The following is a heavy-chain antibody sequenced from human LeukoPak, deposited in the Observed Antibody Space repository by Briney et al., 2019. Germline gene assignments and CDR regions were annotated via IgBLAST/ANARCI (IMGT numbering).Heavy chain of an antibody. J-gene: IGHJ6*03. CDR3: ARDRKEGATPYYYYYYMDV. CDR2: IYHSGST. CDR1: GGSISSSNW. V-gene: IGHV4-4*02. D-gene: IGHD1-26*01. Sequence: SETLSLTCAVSGGSISSSNWWSWIRPPPGKGLGWIGEIYHSGSTNYNPSLKSRVTISVDKSKTQFSLKLSSVTAADTAVYYCARDRKEGATPYYYYYYMDVWGKGTTVTISS.